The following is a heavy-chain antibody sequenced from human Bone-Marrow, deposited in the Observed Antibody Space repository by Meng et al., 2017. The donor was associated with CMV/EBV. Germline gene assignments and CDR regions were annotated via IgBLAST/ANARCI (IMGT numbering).Heavy chain of an antibody. V-gene: IGHV1-69*05. CDR2: IIPIFGTA. Sequence: SVKVSCKASGGTFSSYAISWVRQAPGQGLEWMGGIIPIFGTANYAQKFQGRVTITTDESTSTAYMELSGLRSEDTAVYYCARGGGPMVRGVINPFDYYYGMDVWGQGTTVTVSS. J-gene: IGHJ6*02. D-gene: IGHD3-10*01. CDR1: GGTFSSYA. CDR3: ARGGGPMVRGVINPFDYYYGMDV.